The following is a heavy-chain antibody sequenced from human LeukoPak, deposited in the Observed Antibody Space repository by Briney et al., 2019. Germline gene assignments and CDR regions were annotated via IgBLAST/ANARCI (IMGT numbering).Heavy chain of an antibody. Sequence: ASVKVSCKASGYTFTGYYMHWVRQAPGQGLEWMGRINPNSGSTNYAQKFQGRVTMTRDTSISTTYMELSSLRSDDTAVYYCAGGSSSWYGGYWGQGTLVTVSS. CDR2: INPNSGST. CDR3: AGGSSSWYGGY. V-gene: IGHV1-2*06. CDR1: GYTFTGYY. D-gene: IGHD6-13*01. J-gene: IGHJ4*02.